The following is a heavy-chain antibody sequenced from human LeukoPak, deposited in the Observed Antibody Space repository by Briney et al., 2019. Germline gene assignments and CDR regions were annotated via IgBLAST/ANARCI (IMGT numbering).Heavy chain of an antibody. V-gene: IGHV3-21*01. CDR3: ARLALSYCSGGSCYSYGMDV. CDR2: ISSSSSYI. Sequence: GGSLRLSCAASGFTFSSYSMNWVRQAPGKGLESVSSISSSSSYIYYADSVKGRFTISRDNAKNSLYLQMNSLRAEDTAVYYRARLALSYCSGGSCYSYGMDVWGQGTTVTVSS. CDR1: GFTFSSYS. D-gene: IGHD2-15*01. J-gene: IGHJ6*02.